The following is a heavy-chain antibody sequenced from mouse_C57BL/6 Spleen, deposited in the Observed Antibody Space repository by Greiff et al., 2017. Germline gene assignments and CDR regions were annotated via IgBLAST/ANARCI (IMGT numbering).Heavy chain of an antibody. J-gene: IGHJ3*01. CDR2: FHPYTDDT. CDR1: GYTFTTYP. V-gene: IGHV1-47*01. CDR3: ARRGYDYDWVFAY. D-gene: IGHD2-4*01. Sequence: VLLQQSGAELVKPGASVKMSCKASGYTFTTYPIEWMQQNHGKSLEWIGNFHPYTDDTKYNEKFKGKATLTVEKSSSTVYLELSRLTSYDSAVYYCARRGYDYDWVFAYWGQGTLVTVSA.